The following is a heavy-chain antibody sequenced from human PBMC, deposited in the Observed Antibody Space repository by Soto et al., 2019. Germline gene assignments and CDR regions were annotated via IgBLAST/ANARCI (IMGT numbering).Heavy chain of an antibody. V-gene: IGHV4-34*01. CDR2: INHSGST. CDR1: GGSFSGYY. D-gene: IGHD2-2*01. Sequence: SETLSLTCAVYGGSFSGYYWSWIRQPPGKGLEWIGEINHSGSTNYNPSLKSRVTISVDTSKNQFSLKVSSVTAADTAVYYCARYAYDYYSGMDVWGQGTSGT. CDR3: ARYAYDYYSGMDV. J-gene: IGHJ6*02.